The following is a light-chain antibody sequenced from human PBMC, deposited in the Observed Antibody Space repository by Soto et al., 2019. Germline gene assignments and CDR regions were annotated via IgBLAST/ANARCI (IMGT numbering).Light chain of an antibody. Sequence: EILMTQSPATLSVSPGERATLSCRASQRVSSNLAWYQQQPGQAPRLLSYGASTRATGIPARFSGSGSGTEFTLTISSLQSEDFAVDYCQQYNNWPQTFGQGTKLEIK. J-gene: IGKJ2*01. CDR1: QRVSSN. V-gene: IGKV3-15*01. CDR3: QQYNNWPQT. CDR2: GAS.